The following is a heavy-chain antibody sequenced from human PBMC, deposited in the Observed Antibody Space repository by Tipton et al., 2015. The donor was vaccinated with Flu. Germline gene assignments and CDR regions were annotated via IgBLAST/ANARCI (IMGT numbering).Heavy chain of an antibody. D-gene: IGHD5-12*01. J-gene: IGHJ5*02. Sequence: GLVKPSETLSLTCTVSGGSVSSGSYYWSWIRQPPGKGLEWIGYIYYSGSTNYNPSLKSRVTISVDTSKNQFSLKLSSVTAADTAVYYCARGPPEAAHLRSWFDPWGQGTLVTVSS. CDR3: ARGPPEAAHLRSWFDP. V-gene: IGHV4-61*01. CDR2: IYYSGST. CDR1: GGSVSSGSYY.